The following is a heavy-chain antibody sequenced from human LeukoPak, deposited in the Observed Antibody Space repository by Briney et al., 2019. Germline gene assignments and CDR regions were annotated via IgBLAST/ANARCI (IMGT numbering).Heavy chain of an antibody. CDR2: MNPHSGGT. V-gene: IGHV1-2*02. Sequence: ASVKVSCKSSGYTFSGYHLQWIRQPPGQGLEWMGWMNPHSGGTKFAQKFEGRVTMTMDTSISTVYMELRRLRYDYTAVYYCARETGTNREDGFDIWGRGTMVTVSS. D-gene: IGHD1-7*01. CDR1: GYTFSGYH. CDR3: ARETGTNREDGFDI. J-gene: IGHJ3*02.